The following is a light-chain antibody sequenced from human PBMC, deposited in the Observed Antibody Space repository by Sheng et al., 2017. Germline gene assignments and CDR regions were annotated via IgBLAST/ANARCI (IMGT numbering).Light chain of an antibody. V-gene: IGKV1-17*01. CDR1: QDIRND. CDR2: GAY. J-gene: IGKJ4*01. CDR3: LQHNAYPLT. Sequence: DIQMTQSPSSLSASVGDRVSITCRASQDIRNDLGWYQQKPGKAPKRLMYGAYNLESGVPARFSGSGSGTHFTLTISSLQPEDFATYYCLQHNAYPLTFGGGTKVEIK.